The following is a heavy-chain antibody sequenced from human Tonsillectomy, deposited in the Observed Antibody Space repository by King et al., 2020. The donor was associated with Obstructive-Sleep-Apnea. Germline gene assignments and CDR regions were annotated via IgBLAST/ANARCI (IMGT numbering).Heavy chain of an antibody. D-gene: IGHD6-6*01. V-gene: IGHV3-21*01. CDR2: ISSSSSYI. CDR1: GFTFSSYS. CDR3: ARDGHSIAAFDPYYYGMDV. J-gene: IGHJ6*02. Sequence: VQLVESGGGLVKPGGSLRLSCAASGFTFSSYSMNWVRQAPGKGLEWVSSISSSSSYIYYADSVKGRFTISRDNAKNSLYLQMNSLRAEDTAVYYCARDGHSIAAFDPYYYGMDVWGQGTTVTVSS.